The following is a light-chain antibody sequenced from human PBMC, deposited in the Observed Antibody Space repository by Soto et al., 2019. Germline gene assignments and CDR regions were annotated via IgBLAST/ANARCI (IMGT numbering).Light chain of an antibody. CDR3: QQYNNYPT. CDR2: KAS. V-gene: IGKV1-5*03. Sequence: DIQMTQSPSTLSASVGDRVTITCRASQSITTWLAWYQQKPGKAPKLLIYKASSLESGVPSRFSGSGSGTEFTLTISSLQPDDFATYYCQQYNNYPTFGRGTKVDIK. CDR1: QSITTW. J-gene: IGKJ1*01.